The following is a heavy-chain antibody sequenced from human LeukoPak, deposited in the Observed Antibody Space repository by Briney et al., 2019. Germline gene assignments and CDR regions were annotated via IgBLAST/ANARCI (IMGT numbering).Heavy chain of an antibody. CDR3: TTTITFGGVIVIR. CDR2: IKSKTDGGTA. CDR1: GLTLSNPW. V-gene: IGHV3-15*01. J-gene: IGHJ4*02. Sequence: SGGPLRLLCAASGLTLSNPWMRGVPQAPGKGLEWVGRIKSKTDGGTADYAAPVKGRFTISRDDSKNTLYLQMNSLKTEDTAVYYCTTTITFGGVIVIRWGQGTLVTVSS. D-gene: IGHD3-16*02.